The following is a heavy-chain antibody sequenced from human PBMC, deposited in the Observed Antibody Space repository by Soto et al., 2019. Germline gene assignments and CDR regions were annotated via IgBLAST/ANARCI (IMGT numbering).Heavy chain of an antibody. J-gene: IGHJ4*02. CDR2: LHYSGST. Sequence: SETLSLTCTVSGGSISSYYWSWIRQPPGKELEWIGYLHYSGSTNYNPSLKSRVTISVDTSKNQISLKLSSVTAADTAVYYCARSGNSGSYYGSFDYWGQGTLVTVSS. CDR3: ARSGNSGSYYGSFDY. CDR1: GGSISSYY. V-gene: IGHV4-59*01. D-gene: IGHD1-26*01.